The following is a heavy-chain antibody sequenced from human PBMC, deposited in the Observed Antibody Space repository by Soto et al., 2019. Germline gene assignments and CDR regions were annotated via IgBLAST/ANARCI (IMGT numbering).Heavy chain of an antibody. V-gene: IGHV4-30-2*01. J-gene: IGHJ6*02. CDR3: ARALYDFWSGYHYYYYGMDV. CDR1: GGSIGGGGGS. CDR2: IYHSGST. Sequence: SETLSLTCGVSGGSIGGGGGSWSWIRQPPGKGLEWIGYIYHSGSTYYNPSLKSRVTISVDRSKNQFSLKLSSVTAADTAVYYCARALYDFWSGYHYYYYGMDVWGQGTTVTVSS. D-gene: IGHD3-3*01.